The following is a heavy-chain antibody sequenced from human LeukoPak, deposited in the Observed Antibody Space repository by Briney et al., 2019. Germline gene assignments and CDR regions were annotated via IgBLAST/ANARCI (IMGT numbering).Heavy chain of an antibody. D-gene: IGHD3-10*01. Sequence: SETLSLTCAVYGGSFSGYYWSWIRQPPGKGLEWIGEINHSGSTNYNPSLKSRVTISVDTSKNQFSLKLSSVTAADTAVYYCAGPDYYGSGSPPTYWGQGTLVTVSS. CDR1: GGSFSGYY. V-gene: IGHV4-34*01. CDR3: AGPDYYGSGSPPTY. J-gene: IGHJ4*02. CDR2: INHSGST.